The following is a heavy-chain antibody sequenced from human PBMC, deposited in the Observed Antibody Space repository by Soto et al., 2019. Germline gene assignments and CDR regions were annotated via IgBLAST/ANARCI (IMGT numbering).Heavy chain of an antibody. CDR1: GGSISRYY. Sequence: SETLSLTCTVSGGSISRYYWSWIRQPPGKGLEWIGYMYNTGRTVYNPSLKSRDNKSENTSKNQLNQKLNSVTAADTAVYYCARDLWGYCGTDCYPLDVWGQGTTVTVS. V-gene: IGHV4-59*01. CDR3: ARDLWGYCGTDCYPLDV. J-gene: IGHJ6*02. D-gene: IGHD2-21*02. CDR2: MYNTGRT.